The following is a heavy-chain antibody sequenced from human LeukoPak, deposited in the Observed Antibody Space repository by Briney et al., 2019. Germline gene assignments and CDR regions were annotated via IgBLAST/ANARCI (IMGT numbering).Heavy chain of an antibody. Sequence: SETLSLTCAVSGGSISSSNWWSGVRQPPGKGLEWIGEIYHSGSTNYNPSLKSRVTISVDKSKNQFSLKLSSVTAADTAVYYCARVGDCSGGSCYLFDPWGQGTLVTVSS. D-gene: IGHD2-15*01. CDR1: GGSISSSNW. CDR2: IYHSGST. CDR3: ARVGDCSGGSCYLFDP. J-gene: IGHJ5*02. V-gene: IGHV4-4*02.